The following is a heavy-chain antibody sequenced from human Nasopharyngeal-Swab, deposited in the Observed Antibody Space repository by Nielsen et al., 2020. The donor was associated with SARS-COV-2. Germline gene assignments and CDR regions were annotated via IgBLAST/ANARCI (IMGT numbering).Heavy chain of an antibody. CDR3: TYSSSWYFYGMDV. CDR2: IYTSGST. J-gene: IGHJ6*02. D-gene: IGHD6-13*01. V-gene: IGHV4-4*07. Sequence: SETLSLTCTVSGGSISSYYWTWIRQPAGKGLEWIGRIYTSGSTNYNPSLKSRVSMSVDTSKNQFSLKLSSVTAADMAVYYCTYSSSWYFYGMDVWGQGTTVTVSS. CDR1: GGSISSYY.